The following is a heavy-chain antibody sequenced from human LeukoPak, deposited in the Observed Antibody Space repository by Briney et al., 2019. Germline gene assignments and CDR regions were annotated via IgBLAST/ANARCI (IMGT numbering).Heavy chain of an antibody. CDR3: AKNGGATCYSRVDF. D-gene: IGHD2-21*02. CDR1: GFTFSSYA. CDR2: ICGSGGGT. Sequence: GGSLRLSCAASGFTFSSYAMSWVRQAPGKGLEWVSVICGSGGGTYYADSVKGRFTISRDNSKNTLYLQMSSLRAEDTAVYYCAKNGGATCYSRVDFWGQGALVTVSS. V-gene: IGHV3-23*01. J-gene: IGHJ4*02.